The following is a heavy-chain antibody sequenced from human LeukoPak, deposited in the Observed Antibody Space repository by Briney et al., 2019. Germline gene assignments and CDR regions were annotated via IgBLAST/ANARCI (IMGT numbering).Heavy chain of an antibody. J-gene: IGHJ4*02. CDR1: GLTFSSHS. CDR2: ISSDGNSK. D-gene: IGHD2-21*01. Sequence: RPGGSLRLSCEASGLTFSSHSINWVRQAPGQGLEWVAVISSDGNSKHYGDSVRGRFTISRDNSKNTLWLQMSSLRAEDTALYYCARERADAIGAFDSWGQGTLVTVSS. V-gene: IGHV3-30*04. CDR3: ARERADAIGAFDS.